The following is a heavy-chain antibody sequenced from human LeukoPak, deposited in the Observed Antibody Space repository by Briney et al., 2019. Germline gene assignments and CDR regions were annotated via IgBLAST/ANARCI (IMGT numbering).Heavy chain of an antibody. V-gene: IGHV3-21*01. CDR1: GFTFSSYA. J-gene: IGHJ4*02. CDR2: ISSSSSYI. Sequence: GGSLRLSCAASGFTFSSYAMHWVRQAPGEGLEWVSSISSSSSYIYYADSVKGRFTISRDNAKNSLYLQMNSLRAEDTAVYYCARDMEEYFDYWGQGTLVTVSS. D-gene: IGHD3-10*01. CDR3: ARDMEEYFDY.